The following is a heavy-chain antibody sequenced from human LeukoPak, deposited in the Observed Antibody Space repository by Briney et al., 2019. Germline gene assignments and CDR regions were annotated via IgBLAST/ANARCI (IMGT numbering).Heavy chain of an antibody. V-gene: IGHV4-34*01. J-gene: IGHJ4*02. CDR3: ARGVGYCSSTSCSPTPIDY. D-gene: IGHD2-2*01. CDR1: GGPFSCDY. CDR2: IKQSGST. Sequence: SETLSLTCAVYGGPFSCDYGSWIRQPPGKGLECIGEIKQSGSTNYTPSLKSRVTISVDPSKNQFSLKLSSVHAADTAVYYCARGVGYCSSTSCSPTPIDYWGQGTLVTVSS.